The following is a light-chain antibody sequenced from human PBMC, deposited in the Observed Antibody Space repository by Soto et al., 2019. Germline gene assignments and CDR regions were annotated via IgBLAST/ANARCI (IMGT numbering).Light chain of an antibody. V-gene: IGLV2-14*01. J-gene: IGLJ1*01. CDR2: GVS. CDR3: SSYASSTTPYV. CDR1: SSDIGGYNY. Sequence: QSALTQPASVSGSPGQSITISCTGTSSDIGGYNYVSWYQQHPGKAPKLMIFGVSERPSGVSNRFSGSKSGNTASLTISGLQAEDEADYYCSSYASSTTPYVFGTGTKVTVL.